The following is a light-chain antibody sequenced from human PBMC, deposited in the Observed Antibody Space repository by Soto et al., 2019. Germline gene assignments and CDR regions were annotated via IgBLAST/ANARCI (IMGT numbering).Light chain of an antibody. Sequence: QPVLTQPPSVSGAPGQRVTISCTGSGSNIGAGYDVHWYQHRPGTAPKLLVFGDSHRPSGVPDRFSGSKSGTSASLAITGLQAEDEGDYYCQSYDRTLDARYVFGTGTKVTVL. CDR2: GDS. CDR1: GSNIGAGYD. CDR3: QSYDRTLDARYV. J-gene: IGLJ1*01. V-gene: IGLV1-40*01.